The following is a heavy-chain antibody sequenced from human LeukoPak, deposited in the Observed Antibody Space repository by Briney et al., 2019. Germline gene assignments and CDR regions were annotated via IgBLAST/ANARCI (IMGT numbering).Heavy chain of an antibody. V-gene: IGHV3-48*01. Sequence: GSLRLSCAASAFTFNNFGRNCVRQAPGRGREWGSYIYSSARITNYTYAVEVRFTISRESATKSLHLQMDSLRVEDTAVYYCVRRIAGRIATFGVIRGGYFDYWGQGTLVTVSS. J-gene: IGHJ4*02. D-gene: IGHD3-3*01. CDR3: VRRIAGRIATFGVIRGGYFDY. CDR1: AFTFNNFG. CDR2: IYSSARIT.